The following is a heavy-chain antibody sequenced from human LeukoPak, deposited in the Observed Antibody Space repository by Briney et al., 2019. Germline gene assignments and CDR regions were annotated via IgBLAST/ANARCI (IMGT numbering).Heavy chain of an antibody. V-gene: IGHV1-2*02. CDR3: AKASGTRLDP. J-gene: IGHJ5*02. Sequence: ASVKVSCKASGYTFTGYCMHWVRRAPGQGLEWMGWFNPNSGGTNYAQKFQGRVTMTRDTSIRTAYMELSRLRSDDTAVYYCAKASGTRLDPWGQGTLVTVSS. CDR1: GYTFTGYC. CDR2: FNPNSGGT. D-gene: IGHD1-1*01.